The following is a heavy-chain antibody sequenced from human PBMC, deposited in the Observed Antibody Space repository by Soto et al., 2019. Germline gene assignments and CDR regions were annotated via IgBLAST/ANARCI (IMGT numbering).Heavy chain of an antibody. V-gene: IGHV4-31*03. J-gene: IGHJ4*02. CDR3: AREMATTGSYFDY. Sequence: KSSETLSLTCTVSGGSISSGGYYWSWIRQHPGKGLEWIGYIYYSGSTYYNPSLKSRVTISVDTSKNQFSLKLSSVTAADTAVYYCAREMATTGSYFDYWGQGTLVTVSS. CDR1: GGSISSGGYY. CDR2: IYYSGST. D-gene: IGHD3-10*01.